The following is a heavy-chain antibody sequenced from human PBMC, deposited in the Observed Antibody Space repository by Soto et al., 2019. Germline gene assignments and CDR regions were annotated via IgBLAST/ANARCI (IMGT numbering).Heavy chain of an antibody. V-gene: IGHV4-39*07. CDR3: ARDIGDYGDYVAGY. Sequence: SETLSLTCTVSGGSISSSSYYWGWIRQPPGKGLEWIGSIYYSGSTYYNPSLKSRVTISVDTSKNQFSLKLSSVTAADTAVYYCARDIGDYGDYVAGYWGQGTXVTVSS. J-gene: IGHJ4*02. D-gene: IGHD4-17*01. CDR2: IYYSGST. CDR1: GGSISSSSYY.